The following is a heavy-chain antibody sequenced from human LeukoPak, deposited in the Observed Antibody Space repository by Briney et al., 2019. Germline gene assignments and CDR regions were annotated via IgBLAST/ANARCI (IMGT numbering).Heavy chain of an antibody. V-gene: IGHV4-39*07. CDR3: ARGHYGSGSYYNPPQFRNYYYYMDV. J-gene: IGHJ6*03. D-gene: IGHD3-10*01. CDR1: GGSISSSSYY. Sequence: SETLSLTCTVSGGSISSSSYYWGWIRQPPGKGLEWIGSIYYSGSTYYNPSLKSRVTISVDTSKNQSSLKLTSVTAADPAVYYCARGHYGSGSYYNPPQFRNYYYYMDVWGKGTTVTISS. CDR2: IYYSGST.